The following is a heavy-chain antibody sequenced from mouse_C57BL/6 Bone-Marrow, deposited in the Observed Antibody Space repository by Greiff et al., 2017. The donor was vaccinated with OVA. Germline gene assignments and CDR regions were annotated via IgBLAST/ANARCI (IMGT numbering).Heavy chain of an antibody. CDR3: AREEEILRGFDY. J-gene: IGHJ2*01. Sequence: VKLQQPGAELVKPGASVKLSCKASGYTFTSYWMQWVKQRPGQGLEWIGEIDPSDSYTNYNQKFKGKATLTVDTSSSTADMQRSSLTSEDSAVYYCAREEEILRGFDYWGQGTTLTVSS. CDR1: GYTFTSYW. CDR2: IDPSDSYT. D-gene: IGHD1-1*01. V-gene: IGHV1-50*01.